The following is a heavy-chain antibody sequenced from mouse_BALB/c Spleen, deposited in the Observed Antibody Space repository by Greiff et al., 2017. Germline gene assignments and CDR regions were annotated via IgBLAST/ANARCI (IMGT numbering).Heavy chain of an antibody. D-gene: IGHD1-1*01. V-gene: IGHV14-4*02. J-gene: IGHJ4*01. Sequence: EVQRVESGAELVRSGASVKLSCTASGFNIKDYYMHWVKQRPEQGLEWIGWIDPENGDTEYAPKFQGKATMTADTSSNTAYLQLSSLTSEDTAVYYCNACASTVVAPYAMDYWGQGTSGTVSS. CDR1: GFNIKDYY. CDR3: NACASTVVAPYAMDY. CDR2: IDPENGDT.